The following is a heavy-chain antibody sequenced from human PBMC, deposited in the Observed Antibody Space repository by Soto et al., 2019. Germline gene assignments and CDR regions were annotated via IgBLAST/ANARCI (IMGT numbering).Heavy chain of an antibody. CDR3: ARGITMVRGVSTANDAFDI. D-gene: IGHD3-10*01. CDR1: GGTFSSYA. CDR2: IIPIFGTA. Sequence: SVKVSCKASGGTFSSYAISWVRQAPGQGLEWMGGIIPIFGTANYAQKFQGRVTITADESTSTAYMELSSLRSEDTAVYYCARGITMVRGVSTANDAFDIWGQGTMVTVSS. J-gene: IGHJ3*02. V-gene: IGHV1-69*13.